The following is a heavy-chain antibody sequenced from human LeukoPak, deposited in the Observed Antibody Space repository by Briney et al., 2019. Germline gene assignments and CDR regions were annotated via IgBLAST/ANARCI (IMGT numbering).Heavy chain of an antibody. Sequence: GGSLRLSCAASGFTFSSYSMNWVRQAPGKGLEWVSSISSGSKYIYNADSVKGRFTISRDNAKNSLYLQMNSLRDEDTAVYYCARALSYSYGSMDFWGQGTLVIVSS. CDR3: ARALSYSYGSMDF. CDR2: ISSGSKYI. D-gene: IGHD5-18*01. V-gene: IGHV3-21*01. J-gene: IGHJ1*01. CDR1: GFTFSSYS.